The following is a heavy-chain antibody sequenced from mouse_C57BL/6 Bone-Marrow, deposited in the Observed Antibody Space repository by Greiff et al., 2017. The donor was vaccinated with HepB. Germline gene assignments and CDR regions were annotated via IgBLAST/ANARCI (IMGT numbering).Heavy chain of an antibody. CDR2: IDPETGGT. D-gene: IGHD2-4*01. CDR3: TVDYPFAY. CDR1: GYTFTDYE. V-gene: IGHV1-15*01. Sequence: QVQLQQSGAELVRPGPSVTLSCKASGYTFTDYEMHWVKQTPVHGLEWIGAIDPETGGTAYNQKFKGKAILTADKSSSTAYMELRSLTSEDSAVYYCTVDYPFAYWGQGTLVTVSA. J-gene: IGHJ3*01.